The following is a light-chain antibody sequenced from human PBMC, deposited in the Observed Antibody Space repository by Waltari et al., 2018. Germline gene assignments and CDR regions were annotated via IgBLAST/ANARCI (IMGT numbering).Light chain of an antibody. V-gene: IGLV3-25*03. Sequence: SYELTQPPSVSVSPGQTARITCSGDALPKQYAYWYQQRPGQAPVLGIYKDSERPSGIPWRFSVSSSGTTVTLTISGVQAEDEADYYCQSADSSGTYEVFGGGTKLTVL. J-gene: IGLJ2*01. CDR3: QSADSSGTYEV. CDR2: KDS. CDR1: ALPKQY.